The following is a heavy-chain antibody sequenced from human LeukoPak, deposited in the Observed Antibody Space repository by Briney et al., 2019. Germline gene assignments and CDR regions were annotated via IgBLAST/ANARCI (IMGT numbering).Heavy chain of an antibody. V-gene: IGHV4-39*01. J-gene: IGHJ6*03. Sequence: SETLSLTCTVSGGSIRSSSYYWGWIRQPPGKGLEWIGSIYYSGNSYYNPSLKSRVTISVDTSKNQFSLKLSSVTAADTAVYYCARHVIGSSGWYGSYYYYYIDVWGKGTTVTISS. CDR2: IYYSGNS. D-gene: IGHD6-19*01. CDR3: ARHVIGSSGWYGSYYYYYIDV. CDR1: GGSIRSSSYY.